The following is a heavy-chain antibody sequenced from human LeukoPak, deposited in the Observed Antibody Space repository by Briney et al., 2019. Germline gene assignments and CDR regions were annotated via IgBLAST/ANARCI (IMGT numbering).Heavy chain of an antibody. D-gene: IGHD2-15*01. J-gene: IGHJ3*02. V-gene: IGHV4-59*08. Sequence: PSETLSLTCSVSSGSINTYYWNWIRQPPGKGLEWIGYIYYSGNTSYNPSLKSRVTISVDTSKNQFSLKLSSVTAADTAVYYCARLGYCSGGSCLYAFDIWGQGTMVTVSS. CDR1: SGSINTYY. CDR3: ARLGYCSGGSCLYAFDI. CDR2: IYYSGNT.